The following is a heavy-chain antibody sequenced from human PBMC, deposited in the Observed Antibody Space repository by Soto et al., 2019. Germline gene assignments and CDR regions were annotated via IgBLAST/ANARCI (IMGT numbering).Heavy chain of an antibody. J-gene: IGHJ4*02. CDR1: GFTFGNYA. CDR3: AKDLEVLSARFES. D-gene: IGHD2-15*01. V-gene: IGHV3-23*01. Sequence: LRLSCRASGFTFGNYAMAWVRQAPGKGLEWVSGISASGGRTYYADSAKGRFTISRDNSNNTLYLQMSSLRAEDTAVYYCAKDLEVLSARFESWGQGALVTVSS. CDR2: ISASGGRT.